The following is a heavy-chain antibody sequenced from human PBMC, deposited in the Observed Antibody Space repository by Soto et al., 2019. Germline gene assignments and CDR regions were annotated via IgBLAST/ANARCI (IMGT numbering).Heavy chain of an antibody. CDR2: VSIGGST. CDR1: GFTFSSYA. Sequence: GGSLRLSCAASGFTFSSYAMGWVRQGPGKGLEWVAVVSIGGSTHYADSVRGRFTISRDNSKNTLSLQMNSLTAEDTAVYFCAKRRGAGGHFDYWGQGALVTVTS. J-gene: IGHJ4*02. V-gene: IGHV3-23*01. D-gene: IGHD2-15*01. CDR3: AKRRGAGGHFDY.